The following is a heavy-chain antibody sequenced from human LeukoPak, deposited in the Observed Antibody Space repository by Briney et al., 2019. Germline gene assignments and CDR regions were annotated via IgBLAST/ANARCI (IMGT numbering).Heavy chain of an antibody. D-gene: IGHD5-24*01. CDR2: ISSSGSPI. J-gene: IGHJ4*02. CDR1: GFTFSAHP. Sequence: GGSLRLSCAASGFTFSAHPMNWVRQAPGKGLEWLSYISSSGSPIYFADSVKGRFTISRDNAKNSLYLQMNSLRAEDTAVYYRARSKDGYSVFDYWGQGNLATVSS. V-gene: IGHV3-48*01. CDR3: ARSKDGYSVFDY.